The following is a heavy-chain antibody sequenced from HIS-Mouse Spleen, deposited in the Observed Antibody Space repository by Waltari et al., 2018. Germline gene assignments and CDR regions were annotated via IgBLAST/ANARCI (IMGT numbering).Heavy chain of an antibody. Sequence: QVQLQQWCAGLLKPSETLALTCPVYGCSFSGYSGSWIRQPPGKGLEWIGEINHSGSTNDNPSLKSRVTISVDTSKNQFSLKLSSVTAADTAVYYCARGLAARFDYWGQGTLVTVSS. CDR2: INHSGST. V-gene: IGHV4-34*01. CDR1: GCSFSGYS. D-gene: IGHD6-6*01. J-gene: IGHJ4*02. CDR3: ARGLAARFDY.